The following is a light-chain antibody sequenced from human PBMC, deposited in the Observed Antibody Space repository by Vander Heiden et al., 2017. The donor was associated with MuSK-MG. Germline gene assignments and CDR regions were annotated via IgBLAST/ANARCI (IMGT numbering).Light chain of an antibody. Sequence: DIVLAQSPGTLSLSPGDGATLSCRASETIGNMYLAWYQQIPGQAPRLLIYGASTRATGIPDRFSGRASETDFTLTISRLEPEDFAVYYCQYYGSSFFTFGQGTRLEIK. V-gene: IGKV3-20*01. J-gene: IGKJ5*01. CDR3: QYYGSSFFT. CDR1: ETIGNMY. CDR2: GAS.